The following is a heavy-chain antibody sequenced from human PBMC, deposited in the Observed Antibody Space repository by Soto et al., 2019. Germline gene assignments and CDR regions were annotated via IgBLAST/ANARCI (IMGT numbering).Heavy chain of an antibody. Sequence: ASVKVSCKASGGTFSSYAISWVRQAPGQGLEWMGGIIPILGIANTEQKFQGTVTITADKSTTTAYMELSILSSEDTAVYDCARATKTWIQRWERYYYYGMDVWGQGTTVTVSS. D-gene: IGHD5-18*01. J-gene: IGHJ6*02. CDR1: GGTFSSYA. V-gene: IGHV1-69*10. CDR2: IIPILGIA. CDR3: ARATKTWIQRWERYYYYGMDV.